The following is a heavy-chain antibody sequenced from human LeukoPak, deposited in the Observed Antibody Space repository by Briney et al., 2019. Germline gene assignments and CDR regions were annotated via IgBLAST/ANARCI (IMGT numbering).Heavy chain of an antibody. CDR3: ARDSRLGYDFWSGYSDY. CDR2: IIPIFGTA. V-gene: IGHV1-69*13. J-gene: IGHJ4*02. D-gene: IGHD3-3*01. CDR1: GGTFSSYA. Sequence: VASVKVSCKASGGTFSSYAISWVRQAPGQGLEWMGGIIPIFGTANYAQKFQGRVTITAYESTSTAYMELSSLRSEDTAVYYCARDSRLGYDFWSGYSDYWGQGTLVTVSS.